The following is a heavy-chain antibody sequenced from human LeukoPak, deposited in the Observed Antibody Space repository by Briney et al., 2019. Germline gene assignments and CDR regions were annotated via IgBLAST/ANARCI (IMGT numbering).Heavy chain of an antibody. Sequence: GGSLRLSCAASGFTFSNAWMSWVRQAPGKGLEWVGRIKSKTDGGTTDYAAPVKGRFTISRDDSKNTLYLQMNSLKTEDTAVYYCTTDSTVGAIDYYYGMDVWGQGTTVTVSS. J-gene: IGHJ6*02. D-gene: IGHD1-26*01. CDR2: IKSKTDGGTT. CDR1: GFTFSNAW. CDR3: TTDSTVGAIDYYYGMDV. V-gene: IGHV3-15*01.